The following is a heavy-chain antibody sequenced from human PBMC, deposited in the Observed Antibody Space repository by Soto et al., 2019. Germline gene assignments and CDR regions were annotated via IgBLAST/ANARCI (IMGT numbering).Heavy chain of an antibody. Sequence: GGSLRLSCAASGFTFSDYYMSWIRQAPGKGLEWVSYISSSSSYTNYADSVKGRFTISRDNAKNSLYLQMNSLRAEDTAVYYCARGGYDYVWGSYRPIIWGQGTLVTVSS. CDR1: GFTFSDYY. D-gene: IGHD3-16*02. V-gene: IGHV3-11*06. CDR3: ARGGYDYVWGSYRPII. CDR2: ISSSSSYT. J-gene: IGHJ4*02.